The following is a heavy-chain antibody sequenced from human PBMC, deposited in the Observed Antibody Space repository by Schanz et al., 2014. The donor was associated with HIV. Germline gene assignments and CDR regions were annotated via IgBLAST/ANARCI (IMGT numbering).Heavy chain of an antibody. V-gene: IGHV1-69*01. CDR2: IIPLFGTS. D-gene: IGHD4-4*01. Sequence: QVQLEQSGAEVKSPGSSVKVSCKASGGIFSRYAFTWVRQAPGQGLEWMGGIIPLFGTSNYAQKFQGRATITADESTSTAYMELSSLRAEDTAVYYCARDRLHPGNGMDVWGQGTTVTVSS. CDR1: GGIFSRYA. J-gene: IGHJ6*02. CDR3: ARDRLHPGNGMDV.